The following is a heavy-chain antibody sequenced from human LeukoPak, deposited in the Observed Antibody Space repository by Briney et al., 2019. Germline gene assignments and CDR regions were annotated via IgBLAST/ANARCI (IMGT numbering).Heavy chain of an antibody. CDR2: ISGSGVST. CDR1: GFTFSSYA. D-gene: IGHD6-19*01. J-gene: IGHJ4*02. CDR3: AKPGDGGWYAYDY. Sequence: GGSLRLSCETSGFTFSSYALSWVRQAPGKGLEWVSSISGSGVSTHYADSLKGRFTISRDNTNYTLYLQMNNLRAEDTAVYYCAKPGDGGWYAYDYWGLGTLVIVSS. V-gene: IGHV3-23*01.